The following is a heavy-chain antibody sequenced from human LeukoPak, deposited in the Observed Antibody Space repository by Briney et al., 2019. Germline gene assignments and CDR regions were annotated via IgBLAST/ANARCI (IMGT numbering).Heavy chain of an antibody. CDR2: IYSSGST. CDR1: GGSISSYY. Sequence: SETLSLTCTVSGGSISSYYWSWTRQPPGKGLEWIGYIYSSGSTNYNPSLKSRVTISVDTSKNQFSLKLSSVTAADTAVYYCARVWFGELLSYGMDVWGQGTTVTVSS. D-gene: IGHD3-10*01. CDR3: ARVWFGELLSYGMDV. V-gene: IGHV4-59*01. J-gene: IGHJ6*02.